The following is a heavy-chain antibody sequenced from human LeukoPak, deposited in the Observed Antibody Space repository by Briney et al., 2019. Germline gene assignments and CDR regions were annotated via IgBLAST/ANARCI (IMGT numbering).Heavy chain of an antibody. CDR3: RKDIKVPTFTVRSYYYGLDV. Sequence: PGRSLRLSCAASGFSFNDYGLHWVRQAPGKGLEWVSGISWNSGAIGYADSVKGRFTISRDNAKNSLYLQMNSLRAEDTALYYCRKDIKVPTFTVRSYYYGLDVWGQGTTVTVSS. D-gene: IGHD2/OR15-2a*01. CDR1: GFSFNDYG. V-gene: IGHV3-9*01. J-gene: IGHJ6*02. CDR2: ISWNSGAI.